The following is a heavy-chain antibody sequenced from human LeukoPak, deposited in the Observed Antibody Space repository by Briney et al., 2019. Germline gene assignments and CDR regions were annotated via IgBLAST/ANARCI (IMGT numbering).Heavy chain of an antibody. CDR3: ARRLTQYDCFDP. Sequence: SQTLSLTCAISGDSFSSNSVTWNWIRQSPSRGLEWLGRTYYRSTWYNDYAVFVRGRITANPDTSKNQFSLHLNSVTPEDTAVYYCARRLTQYDCFDPWGQGILVTVSS. V-gene: IGHV6-1*01. CDR1: GDSFSSNSVT. J-gene: IGHJ5*02. D-gene: IGHD2-2*01. CDR2: TYYRSTWYN.